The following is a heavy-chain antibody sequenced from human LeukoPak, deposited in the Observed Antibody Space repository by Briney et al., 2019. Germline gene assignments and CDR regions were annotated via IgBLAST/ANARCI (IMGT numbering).Heavy chain of an antibody. D-gene: IGHD2-8*01. CDR2: ISGSGGST. V-gene: IGHV3-23*01. CDR1: GFTFSSYA. Sequence: GGSLRLSCAASGFTFSSYAMGWVRQAPGKGLEWVSVISGSGGSTNYADSVKGRFTISRDNSKNTLYLQMNSLRAEDTAVYYCARMDPNYYYYGMDVWGQGTTVTVSS. CDR3: ARMDPNYYYYGMDV. J-gene: IGHJ6*02.